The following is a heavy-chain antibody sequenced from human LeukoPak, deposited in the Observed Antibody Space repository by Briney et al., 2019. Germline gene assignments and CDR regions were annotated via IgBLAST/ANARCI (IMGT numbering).Heavy chain of an antibody. Sequence: PGGSLRLSCAASGFTFSSYWMSWVRQAPGKGLEWISYISDSSRTIYYADSVKGRFTISRDNAKNSLYLQMNSLRAEDTAVYYCAKAEPASGYDYWGQGTLVTVSS. J-gene: IGHJ4*02. CDR1: GFTFSSYW. CDR3: AKAEPASGYDY. CDR2: ISDSSRTI. D-gene: IGHD1-14*01. V-gene: IGHV3-48*01.